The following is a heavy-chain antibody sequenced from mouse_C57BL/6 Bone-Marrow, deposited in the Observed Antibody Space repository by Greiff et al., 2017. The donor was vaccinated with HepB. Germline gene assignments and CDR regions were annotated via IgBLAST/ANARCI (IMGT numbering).Heavy chain of an antibody. CDR2: INPNNGGT. Sequence: DVQLQESGPELVKPGASVKIPCKASGYTFTDYNMDWVKQSHGKSLEWIGDINPNNGGTIYNQKFKGKATLTVDKSSSTAYMELRSLTSEDTAVYYCARSVYYGSSYVYYYAMDYWGQGTSVTVSS. J-gene: IGHJ4*01. D-gene: IGHD1-1*01. V-gene: IGHV1-18*01. CDR1: GYTFTDYN. CDR3: ARSVYYGSSYVYYYAMDY.